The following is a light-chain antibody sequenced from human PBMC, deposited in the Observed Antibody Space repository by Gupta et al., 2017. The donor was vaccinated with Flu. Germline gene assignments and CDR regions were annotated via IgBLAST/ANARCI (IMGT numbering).Light chain of an antibody. Sequence: QSALTPPASVSGSPGQSITISCTGTSSDIGGYNYVSWYQQYPGKVPKLLIYEVSYRPSGISDRFSGSKSGNTASLTISGLQADDEADYYCSSYTGSVTVFGGGTKLTVL. CDR3: SSYTGSVTV. J-gene: IGLJ3*02. CDR1: SSDIGGYNY. CDR2: EVS. V-gene: IGLV2-14*01.